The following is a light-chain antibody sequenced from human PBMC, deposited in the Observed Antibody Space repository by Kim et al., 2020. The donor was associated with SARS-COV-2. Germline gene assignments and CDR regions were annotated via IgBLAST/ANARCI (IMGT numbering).Light chain of an antibody. J-gene: IGLJ1*01. CDR1: KLGDKY. CDR2: HDS. V-gene: IGLV3-1*01. Sequence: SYELTQPPSVSVSPGQTASITCSGDKLGDKYACWYQQKPGQSPVLVIYHDSKRPSGIPERFSGSHSGNTATLTISGIQAMDEADYYCQSWDRSTVHVLG. CDR3: QSWDRSTVHV.